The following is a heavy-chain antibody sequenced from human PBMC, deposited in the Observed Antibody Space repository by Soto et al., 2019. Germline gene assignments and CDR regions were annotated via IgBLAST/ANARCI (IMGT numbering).Heavy chain of an antibody. Sequence: QITLKESGPTLVKPTQTLTLTCTFSAFSLSTSGVGVGWIRQPPGKALEWLTFIYWDDDKRYRPSLKSRLTITKDTSKNAVVLTMTNMDPVDTATYYCARLVAAGITYYFDSWGQGTLVTVSS. CDR1: AFSLSTSGVG. CDR2: IYWDDDK. D-gene: IGHD2-21*01. V-gene: IGHV2-5*02. CDR3: ARLVAAGITYYFDS. J-gene: IGHJ4*02.